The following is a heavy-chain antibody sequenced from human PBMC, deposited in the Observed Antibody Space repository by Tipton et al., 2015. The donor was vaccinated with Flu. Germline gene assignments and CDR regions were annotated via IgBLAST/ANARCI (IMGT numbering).Heavy chain of an antibody. CDR3: ARGSGSGTFVIFDY. CDR2: IKQDGSEN. Sequence: GSLRLSCAASGFIFSSYWMSWVRQAPGKGLQWVANIKQDGSENHYVDSVKGRFTISRDNAKNSLYLQMNSLTAEDTAVYYCARGSGSGTFVIFDYWGQGTLVAVSS. V-gene: IGHV3-7*01. D-gene: IGHD3-10*01. CDR1: GFIFSSYW. J-gene: IGHJ4*02.